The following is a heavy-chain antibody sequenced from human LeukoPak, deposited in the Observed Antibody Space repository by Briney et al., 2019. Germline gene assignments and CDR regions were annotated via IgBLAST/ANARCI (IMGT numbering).Heavy chain of an antibody. Sequence: GGSLRLSCAASGFSFSSYWMSWVRQTPEKGLEFVANIDRGGSVRNYMDSLKGRCTISRDNAKKSLYLEINSLRADDTAVYYCARDPESSSFDLWGRGALVTVSS. CDR3: ARDPESSSFDL. J-gene: IGHJ4*02. CDR2: IDRGGSVR. CDR1: GFSFSSYW. D-gene: IGHD6-13*01. V-gene: IGHV3-7*01.